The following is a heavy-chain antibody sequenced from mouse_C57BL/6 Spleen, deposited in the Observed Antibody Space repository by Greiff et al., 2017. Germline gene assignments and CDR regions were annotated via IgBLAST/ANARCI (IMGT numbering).Heavy chain of an antibody. CDR1: GYTFTDYY. CDR3: ARGYYGSSWGYFDY. D-gene: IGHD1-1*01. CDR2: INPYNGGT. Sequence: SGPVLVKPGASVKMSCKASGYTFTDYYMNWVKQSHGKSLEWIGVINPYNGGTSYNQKFKGKATLTVDKSSSTAYMELNSLTSEDSAVYYCARGYYGSSWGYFDYWGQGTTLTVSS. V-gene: IGHV1-19*01. J-gene: IGHJ2*01.